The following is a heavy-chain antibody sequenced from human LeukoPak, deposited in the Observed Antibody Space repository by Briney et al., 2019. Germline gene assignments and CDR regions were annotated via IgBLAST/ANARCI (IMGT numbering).Heavy chain of an antibody. CDR1: GFTFSSYA. J-gene: IGHJ4*02. Sequence: GGSLRLSCAASGFTFSSYAMSWVRQAPGKGLEWVSAISGSGGSTYYADSGKGRFTISRDNSKNTLYLQMNSLRAEDTAVYYCAKALRYSSGYYFDYWGQGTLVTVSS. D-gene: IGHD6-19*01. CDR3: AKALRYSSGYYFDY. CDR2: ISGSGGST. V-gene: IGHV3-23*01.